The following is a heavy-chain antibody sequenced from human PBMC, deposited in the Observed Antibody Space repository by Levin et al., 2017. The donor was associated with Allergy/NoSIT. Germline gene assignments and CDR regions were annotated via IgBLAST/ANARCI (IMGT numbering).Heavy chain of an antibody. V-gene: IGHV1-69*01. Sequence: SVKVSCKASGGTFSSYAISWVRQAPGQGLEWMGGIIPIFGTANYAQKFQGRVTITADESTSTAYMELSSLRSEDTAVYYCARVAAAGAHLPYYFDYWGQGTLVTVSS. CDR1: GGTFSSYA. D-gene: IGHD6-13*01. CDR3: ARVAAAGAHLPYYFDY. J-gene: IGHJ4*02. CDR2: IIPIFGTA.